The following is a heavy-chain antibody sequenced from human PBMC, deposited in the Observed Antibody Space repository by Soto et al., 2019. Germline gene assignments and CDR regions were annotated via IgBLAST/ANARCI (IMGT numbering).Heavy chain of an antibody. J-gene: IGHJ4*02. Sequence: ESLRVSFKGSGYRFTSYWIGWVRQMPGKGLEWVGIIYPGDSDARYSPSFQGQVTISVDKSKNTAYLHWSRLKAPDTAIYYCARQSDYSGAYWPYWGQGTLVTVSS. CDR2: IYPGDSDA. V-gene: IGHV5-51*01. D-gene: IGHD1-26*01. CDR3: ARQSDYSGAYWPY. CDR1: GYRFTSYW.